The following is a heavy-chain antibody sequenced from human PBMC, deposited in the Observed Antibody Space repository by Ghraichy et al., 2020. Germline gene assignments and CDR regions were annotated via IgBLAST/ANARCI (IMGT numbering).Heavy chain of an antibody. CDR2: INHSGST. CDR3: ASSYYGDYGRNSDY. D-gene: IGHD4-17*01. CDR1: GGSFSGYY. V-gene: IGHV4-34*01. J-gene: IGHJ4*02. Sequence: SETLSLTCAVYGGSFSGYYWSWIRQPPGKGLEWIGEINHSGSTNYNPSLKSRVTISVDTSKNQFSLKLSSVTAADTAVYYCASSYYGDYGRNSDYWGQGTLVTVSS.